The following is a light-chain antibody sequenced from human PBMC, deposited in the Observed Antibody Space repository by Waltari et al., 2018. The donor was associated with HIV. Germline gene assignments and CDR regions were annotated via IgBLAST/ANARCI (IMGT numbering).Light chain of an antibody. J-gene: IGKJ4*01. V-gene: IGKV2-28*01. CDR2: LGS. CDR1: ESLLHSNGYNS. CDR3: MQVLQTPLT. Sequence: DIVMTQSPLSLPVTPGVPASLSCRSSESLLHSNGYNSLNWYLQKPGQSPQLLIYLGSNRASGVPDRFSGSRSGTDFTLKISRVEVEDVGVYYCMQVLQTPLTFGGGTKVEIK.